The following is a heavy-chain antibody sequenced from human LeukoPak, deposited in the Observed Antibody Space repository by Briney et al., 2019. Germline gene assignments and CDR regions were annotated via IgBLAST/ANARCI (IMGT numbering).Heavy chain of an antibody. V-gene: IGHV1-8*01. Sequence: GASVKVSCKASGYTFTSYNINWVRQATGQGLEWMGWMNPNSGDTGYAQKFQGRVTMTRNTSISTAYMELSSLRSEDTAVYYCAREFRSVAVFQWFDPWGQGTLVTVSS. CDR3: AREFRSVAVFQWFDP. CDR2: MNPNSGDT. J-gene: IGHJ5*02. CDR1: GYTFTSYN. D-gene: IGHD6-19*01.